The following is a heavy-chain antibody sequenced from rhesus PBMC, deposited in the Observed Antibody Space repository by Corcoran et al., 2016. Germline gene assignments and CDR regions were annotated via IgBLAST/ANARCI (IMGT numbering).Heavy chain of an antibody. CDR3: ARDNSSGRRYFDY. J-gene: IGHJ4*01. V-gene: IGHV4-122*02. Sequence: QVQLQESGPGLVKPSETLSLTCAVSGGSISSGYYYWSWIRQPPGKGLEWLGYITYSGSTSSNPSLKSRVTISRDTSKNQFALKLSSVTAADTAVYYCARDNSSGRRYFDYWGQGVLVTVSS. CDR1: GGSISSGYYY. D-gene: IGHD6-31*01. CDR2: ITYSGST.